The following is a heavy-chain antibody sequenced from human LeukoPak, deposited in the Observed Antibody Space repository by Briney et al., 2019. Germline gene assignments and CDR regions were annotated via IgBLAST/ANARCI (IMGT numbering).Heavy chain of an antibody. CDR3: ARDSSRGYYDFWSGYSYDAFDI. CDR1: GFTFSSYS. V-gene: IGHV3-21*01. Sequence: KPGGSLRLSCAASGFTFSSYSMNWVRQAPGKGLEWVSSISSSSSYIYYADSVKGRFTISRDNAKNSLYLQMNSLRVEDTAVYYCARDSSRGYYDFWSGYSYDAFDIWGQGTMVTVSS. J-gene: IGHJ3*02. D-gene: IGHD3-3*01. CDR2: ISSSSSYI.